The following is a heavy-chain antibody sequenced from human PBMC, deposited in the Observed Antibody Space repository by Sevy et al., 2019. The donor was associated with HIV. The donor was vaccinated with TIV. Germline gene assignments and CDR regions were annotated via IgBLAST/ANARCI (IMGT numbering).Heavy chain of an antibody. Sequence: GGSLRLSCAASGFTVSSNYMSWVRQAPGKGLEWVSVIYSGGSTYYADSLKGRFTISTDNSKNTLYLQMNSLRAEDTAVYYCAGSSLNSGAFDIWGQGTMVTVSS. V-gene: IGHV3-53*01. CDR1: GFTVSSNY. D-gene: IGHD3-10*01. CDR2: IYSGGST. CDR3: AGSSLNSGAFDI. J-gene: IGHJ3*02.